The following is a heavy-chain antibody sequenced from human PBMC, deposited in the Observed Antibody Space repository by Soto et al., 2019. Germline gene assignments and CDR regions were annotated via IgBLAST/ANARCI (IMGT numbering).Heavy chain of an antibody. Sequence: KTSETLSLTCTVSGGSISSGDYYWSWIRQPPGKGLEWIGYIYYSGSTYYNPSLKSRVTISVDTSKNQFSLKLSSVTAADTAVYYCAREPELHYYDSSIEFDPWGQGTLVTVSS. V-gene: IGHV4-30-4*01. J-gene: IGHJ5*02. CDR2: IYYSGST. D-gene: IGHD3-22*01. CDR1: GGSISSGDYY. CDR3: AREPELHYYDSSIEFDP.